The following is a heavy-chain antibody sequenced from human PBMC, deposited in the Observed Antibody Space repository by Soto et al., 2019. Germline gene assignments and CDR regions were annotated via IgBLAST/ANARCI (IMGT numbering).Heavy chain of an antibody. D-gene: IGHD6-19*01. CDR1: GYTFTSYG. Sequence: QVQLVQSGAEVKKPGASVKVSCKASGYTFTSYGISWARQAPGQGLEWMGWINSYNGNTNYAQKLQGRVTMTTDTSTSTAYMGLRSLRCDDTAVYCCAREPVAGIWFDPWGQGTLVTVSS. V-gene: IGHV1-18*01. CDR3: AREPVAGIWFDP. J-gene: IGHJ5*02. CDR2: INSYNGNT.